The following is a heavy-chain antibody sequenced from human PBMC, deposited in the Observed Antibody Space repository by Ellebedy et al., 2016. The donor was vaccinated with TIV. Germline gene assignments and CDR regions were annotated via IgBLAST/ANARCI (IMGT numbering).Heavy chain of an antibody. CDR2: ITSAGYT. CDR3: ARATSGFDY. D-gene: IGHD5-24*01. CDR1: GFTFSSHD. J-gene: IGHJ4*02. V-gene: IGHV3-13*01. Sequence: GESLKISCAASGFTFSSHDMHWVRQPTGKGLEWVSGITSAGYTYYLGSVKGRFIIARDSDKHSLYLQMNSLRAEETAVYYWARATSGFDYWGQGALATVSS.